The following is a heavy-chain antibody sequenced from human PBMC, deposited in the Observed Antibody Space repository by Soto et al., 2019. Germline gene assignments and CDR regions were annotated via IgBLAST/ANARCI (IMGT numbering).Heavy chain of an antibody. V-gene: IGHV3-66*04. J-gene: IGHJ5*02. Sequence: EVQLVESGGGLVQPGGSLRLSCAASGFTVSNNYMSWVRQAPGKGLEWVSVIYSGGSTYYRDSVRGRFVISRDRSENTVYLQMNSLRAEDSGVYYCMKRPRAWGKGTLVTVSS. CDR3: MKRPRA. CDR2: IYSGGST. CDR1: GFTVSNNY.